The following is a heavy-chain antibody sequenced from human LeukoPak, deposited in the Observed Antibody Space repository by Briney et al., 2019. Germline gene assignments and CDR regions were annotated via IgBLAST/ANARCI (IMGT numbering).Heavy chain of an antibody. D-gene: IGHD2-15*01. CDR2: INHSGST. J-gene: IGHJ5*02. CDR1: GGSFSGYY. CDR3: ARHGYCSGGSCYPNWFDP. Sequence: SETLSLTCADYGGSFSGYYWSWIRHPPGKGLEWIGEINHSGSTNYNPSLKSRVTISVDTSKNQFSLKLSSVTAADTAVYYCARHGYCSGGSCYPNWFDPWGQGTRVTVSS. V-gene: IGHV4-34*01.